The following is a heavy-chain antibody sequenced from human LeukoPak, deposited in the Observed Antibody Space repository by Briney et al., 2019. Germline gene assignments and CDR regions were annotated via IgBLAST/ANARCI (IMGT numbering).Heavy chain of an antibody. CDR3: ARVLFPSGPTHCFDP. CDR1: GYIFSGHY. Sequence: VASVKVSCKASGYIFSGHYIQWVRQAPGQGLEWMGWINPASGGTNNAQKFHGRVTMTTDTSIRTLYMELNSLRSDDTAVYYCARVLFPSGPTHCFDPWGQGTLVTVSS. D-gene: IGHD2-21*01. J-gene: IGHJ5*02. CDR2: INPASGGT. V-gene: IGHV1-2*02.